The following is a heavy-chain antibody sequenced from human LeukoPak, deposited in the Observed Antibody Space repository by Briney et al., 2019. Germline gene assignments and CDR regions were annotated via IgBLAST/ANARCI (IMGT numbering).Heavy chain of an antibody. CDR3: ARYAEAVAVSDAFDI. J-gene: IGHJ3*02. CDR1: GFTASSNY. Sequence: PGGSLRLSCAASGFTASSNYMSWVRQAPGKGLEWVSSISSSSSYIYYADSVKGRFTISRDNAKNSLYLQMNSLRAEDTAVYYCARYAEAVAVSDAFDIWGQGTMVTVSS. CDR2: ISSSSSYI. V-gene: IGHV3-21*01. D-gene: IGHD6-19*01.